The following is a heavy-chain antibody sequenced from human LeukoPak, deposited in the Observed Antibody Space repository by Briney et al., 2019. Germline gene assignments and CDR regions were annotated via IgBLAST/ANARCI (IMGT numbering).Heavy chain of an antibody. V-gene: IGHV4-39*01. Sequence: PSETLSLTCSVSGDSISSSNTYWGWIRQPPGKGLEWIGSIYYSGTTYYNPSLKSRVTISVDMSRNHFSLRLTSVTAADTAVYYCARHDYYGGLHWFDPWGEGTLVSVSS. J-gene: IGHJ5*02. CDR2: IYYSGTT. CDR1: GDSISSSNTY. CDR3: ARHDYYGGLHWFDP. D-gene: IGHD3-10*01.